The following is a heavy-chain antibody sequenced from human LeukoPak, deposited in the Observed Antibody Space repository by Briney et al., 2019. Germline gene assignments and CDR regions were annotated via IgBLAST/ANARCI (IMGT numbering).Heavy chain of an antibody. CDR3: ARDMSVLLWFEETSGDAFDI. V-gene: IGHV3-48*01. D-gene: IGHD3-10*01. CDR2: ISYSSGSL. CDR1: GFTFSSYS. J-gene: IGHJ3*02. Sequence: GGSLRLSCAASGFTFSSYSMNWVRQAPGKGLEWVSYISYSSGSLYYADSVRGRFTISRDNAKKTLFLQMNRLRVEDTAVYYCARDMSVLLWFEETSGDAFDIWGQGTMVTVSS.